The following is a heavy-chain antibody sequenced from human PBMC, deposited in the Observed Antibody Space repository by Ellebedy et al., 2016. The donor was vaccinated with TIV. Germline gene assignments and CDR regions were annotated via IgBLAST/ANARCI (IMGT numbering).Heavy chain of an antibody. CDR3: ARGSGWYDPFDL. Sequence: MPSETLSLTCTVSGGSTSSGGNYWTWIRQHPGKGLEWIGFIYYSGSTYNNPSLSSQVTMSVDTSKNQFSLNLTSVTAADTAMYYCARGSGWYDPFDLWGQGTLVTVSS. J-gene: IGHJ4*02. CDR1: GGSTSSGGNY. V-gene: IGHV4-31*01. CDR2: IYYSGST. D-gene: IGHD6-19*01.